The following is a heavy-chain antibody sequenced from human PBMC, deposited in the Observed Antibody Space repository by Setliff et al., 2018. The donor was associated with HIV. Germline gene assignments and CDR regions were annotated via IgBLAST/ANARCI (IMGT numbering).Heavy chain of an antibody. V-gene: IGHV3-21*01. CDR1: GFTFSSYS. D-gene: IGHD3-22*01. CDR3: ARVYDSSGYSLSIPGY. Sequence: GGSLRLSCAASGFTFSSYSMNWVRQAPGKGLEWVSSISTSSSYIYYADSVKGRFTISRDNAKNSLYLQMNSLRAEDTAVYYCARVYDSSGYSLSIPGYWGQGTLVTVSS. CDR2: ISTSSSYI. J-gene: IGHJ4*01.